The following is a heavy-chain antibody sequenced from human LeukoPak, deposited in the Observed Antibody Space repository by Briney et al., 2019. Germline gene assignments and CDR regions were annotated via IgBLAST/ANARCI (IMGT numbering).Heavy chain of an antibody. Sequence: SVKVSCTASGGTFSSYAISWVRQAPGQGFEWMGGIIPIFGTANYAQKFQGRVTITADESTSTAYMELSSLRSEDTAVYYCATPYYDFWSGYARASPFDYWGQGTLVTVSS. CDR2: IIPIFGTA. V-gene: IGHV1-69*13. D-gene: IGHD3-3*01. CDR3: ATPYYDFWSGYARASPFDY. J-gene: IGHJ4*02. CDR1: GGTFSSYA.